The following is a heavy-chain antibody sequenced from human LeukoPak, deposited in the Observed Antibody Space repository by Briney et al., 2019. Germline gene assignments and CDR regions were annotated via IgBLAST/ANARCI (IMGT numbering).Heavy chain of an antibody. V-gene: IGHV3-30*04. D-gene: IGHD3-10*01. CDR1: GFTFSSYA. Sequence: GGTLRLSCAASGFTFSSYAMHWVRQAPGKGLEWVAVISYDGSNKYYADSVKGRFTISRDNSKNTLYLQMNSLRAEDTAVYYCARVGSLWFGELPVDYWGQGTLVTVSS. J-gene: IGHJ4*02. CDR2: ISYDGSNK. CDR3: ARVGSLWFGELPVDY.